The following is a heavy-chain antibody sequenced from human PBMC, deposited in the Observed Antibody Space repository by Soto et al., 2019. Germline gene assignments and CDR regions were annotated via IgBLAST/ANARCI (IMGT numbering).Heavy chain of an antibody. V-gene: IGHV1-69*02. CDR3: AQRGDGYNLRAFDI. CDR1: GGTFSSYT. CDR2: IIPILSIA. D-gene: IGHD5-12*01. Sequence: QVQLVQSGAEVKKPGSSVKVSCKASGGTFSSYTISWVRQAPGQGLEWMGRIIPILSIANYAQKFQGRVTITADKSTSTAYMELSSLRSEDTAVYYCAQRGDGYNLRAFDIWGQGTMVTVSS. J-gene: IGHJ3*02.